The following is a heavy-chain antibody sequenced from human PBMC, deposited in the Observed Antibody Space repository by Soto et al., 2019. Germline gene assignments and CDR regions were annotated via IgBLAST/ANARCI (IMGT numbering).Heavy chain of an antibody. CDR3: ARQLGRNTGFDK. CDR1: GFTVSSNY. Sequence: EVQLVESGGGLIQPGGSLRLSCAASGFTVSSNYMSWVRQAPGKGLEWVSVLYSGGSTYYADSVKGRFTISRDNSKNTLYLQMNILRAEDRAVYYCARQLGRNTGFDKWGQGTLVTVSS. D-gene: IGHD1-1*01. J-gene: IGHJ4*02. CDR2: LYSGGST. V-gene: IGHV3-53*01.